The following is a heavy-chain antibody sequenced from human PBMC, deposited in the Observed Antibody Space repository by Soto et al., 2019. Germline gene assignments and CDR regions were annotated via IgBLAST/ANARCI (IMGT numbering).Heavy chain of an antibody. CDR2: INHSGST. D-gene: IGHD6-13*01. V-gene: IGHV4-34*09. Sequence: PSETLSLTCAVYGGSFSGYYWSWIRQPPGKGLEWIGEINHSGSTYYNPSLKSRVTISVDTSKNQFSLKLSSVTAADTAVYYCARFAREENPKVGSWYYFDYWGQGTRVTVSS. CDR3: ARFAREENPKVGSWYYFDY. CDR1: GGSFSGYY. J-gene: IGHJ4*02.